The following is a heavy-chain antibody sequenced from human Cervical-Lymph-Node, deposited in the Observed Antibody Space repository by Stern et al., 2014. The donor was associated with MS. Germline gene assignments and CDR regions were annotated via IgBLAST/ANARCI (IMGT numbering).Heavy chain of an antibody. J-gene: IGHJ3*02. CDR2: IYDSGST. V-gene: IGHV4-59*11. D-gene: IGHD6-19*01. CDR3: ARVGSSADHDAFDI. CDR1: GGSISGHY. Sequence: QLQLQESGPGLAKPSATLSLTCSVSGGSISGHYWSWIGLPPGKGLEWIGHIYDSGSTTYTPSLKSRVTISLETSKNQFSLRVNSVTAADTAVYYCARVGSSADHDAFDIWGQGTTVSVSS.